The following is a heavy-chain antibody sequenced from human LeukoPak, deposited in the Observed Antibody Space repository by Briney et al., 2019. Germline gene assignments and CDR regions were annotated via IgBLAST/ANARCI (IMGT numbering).Heavy chain of an antibody. CDR3: ATAYAAAASFDY. V-gene: IGHV1-24*01. D-gene: IGHD2-2*01. J-gene: IGHJ4*02. Sequence: ASVTVSCKVSGYTLTELSMHWVRQAPGKGLEWMGGFDPEDGETIYAQKFQGRVTMTEDTSTDTAYMELSSLRSEDTAVYYCATAYAAAASFDYWGQGTLVTVSS. CDR2: FDPEDGET. CDR1: GYTLTELS.